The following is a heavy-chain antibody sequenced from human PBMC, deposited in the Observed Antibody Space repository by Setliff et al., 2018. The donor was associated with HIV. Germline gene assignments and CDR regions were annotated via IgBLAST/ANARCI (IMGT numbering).Heavy chain of an antibody. CDR1: GGSVTSSTYY. J-gene: IGHJ4*02. CDR3: ACRYYDLWSNYYTGIPY. Sequence: SETLSLTCTVSGGSVTSSTYYWGWIRQPPGKGLEWIGNIYSTGSGRTYYSPSLKSRVTVSVDTSKNQFSLKLSSVTAADTAVYYCACRYYDLWSNYYTGIPYWGQGTLVTVSS. V-gene: IGHV4-39*07. CDR2: IYSTGSGRT. D-gene: IGHD3-3*01.